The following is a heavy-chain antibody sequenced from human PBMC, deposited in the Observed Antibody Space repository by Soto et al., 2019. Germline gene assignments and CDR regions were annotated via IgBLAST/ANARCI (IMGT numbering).Heavy chain of an antibody. CDR2: INHSGST. CDR1: GGSFSGYY. CDR3: AFALMGGPPPSTYFDY. D-gene: IGHD2-8*01. V-gene: IGHV4-34*01. J-gene: IGHJ4*02. Sequence: SETLSLTCAVYGGSFSGYYWSWIRQPPGKGLEWIGEINHSGSTNYNPSLKSRVTISVDTSKNQFSLKLSSVTAADTAVYYCAFALMGGPPPSTYFDYWGQGTLVTVSS.